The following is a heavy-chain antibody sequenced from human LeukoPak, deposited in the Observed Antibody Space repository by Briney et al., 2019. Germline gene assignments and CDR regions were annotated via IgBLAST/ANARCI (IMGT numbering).Heavy chain of an antibody. CDR1: GCTFTSYD. D-gene: IGHD3-22*01. CDR3: ARVFPGRYDSSPLHTFDI. V-gene: IGHV1-8*03. CDR2: INPNSGNT. Sequence: VASVKVSRKASGCTFTSYDINGVRQATGQGLEGMGWINPNSGNTAYAQKFQGRVTITRNTSISTAYMELSSLRSDDTAVYFCARVFPGRYDSSPLHTFDIWGQGTMVTVSA. J-gene: IGHJ3*02.